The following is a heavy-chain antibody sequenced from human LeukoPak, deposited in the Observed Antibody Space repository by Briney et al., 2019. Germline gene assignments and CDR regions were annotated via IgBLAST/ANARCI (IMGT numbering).Heavy chain of an antibody. CDR3: ASWYSAWSYFDY. D-gene: IGHD6-19*01. CDR1: GDSMSDYF. J-gene: IGHJ4*02. CDR2: AADSGST. Sequence: SETLSLTCTVSGDSMSDYFWTWIRQPPGKGLEWIGYAADSGSTNYNPSLKSRVTISVDSSTNHFSLRLTSVTAADSAVYYCASWYSAWSYFDYWGQGILVTVSS. V-gene: IGHV4-59*08.